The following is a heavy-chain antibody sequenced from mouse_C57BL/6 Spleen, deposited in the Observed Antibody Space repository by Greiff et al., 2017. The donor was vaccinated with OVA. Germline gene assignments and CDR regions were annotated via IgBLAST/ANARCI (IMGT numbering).Heavy chain of an antibody. Sequence: VHVKQSGPVLVKPGASVKISCKASGYTFTDYYMNWVKQSHGKSLEWIGVINPYNGGTSYNQKFKGKATLTVDKSSSTAYMELNSLTSEDSAVYYCARRDGGSYEYFDVWGTGTTVTVSS. D-gene: IGHD1-1*02. V-gene: IGHV1-19*01. CDR3: ARRDGGSYEYFDV. CDR2: INPYNGGT. J-gene: IGHJ1*03. CDR1: GYTFTDYY.